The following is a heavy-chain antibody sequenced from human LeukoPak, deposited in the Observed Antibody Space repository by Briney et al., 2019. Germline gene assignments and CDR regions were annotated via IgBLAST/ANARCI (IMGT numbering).Heavy chain of an antibody. Sequence: GRSRRLFCAASGYTFSSYSINWVRQAPGKGLEWVSSISVRSNYIYYADSVRGRFRISRDDARDSLYLQMNSLRAEDTAVYYCVRLRRNSDTSGFYYYYDFWGQGTLVTVSS. CDR1: GYTFSSYS. CDR3: VRLRRNSDTSGFYYYYDF. CDR2: ISVRSNYI. V-gene: IGHV3-21*01. D-gene: IGHD3-22*01. J-gene: IGHJ4*02.